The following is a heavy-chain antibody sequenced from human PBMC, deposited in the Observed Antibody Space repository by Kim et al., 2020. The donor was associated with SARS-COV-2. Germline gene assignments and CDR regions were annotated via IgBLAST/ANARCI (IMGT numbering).Heavy chain of an antibody. V-gene: IGHV3-43D*03. J-gene: IGHJ6*02. Sequence: DSVKGRFTISRDNSKNSLYLQMNSLRAEDTALYYCARYSGYDQGSYGMDVWGQGTTVTVSS. CDR3: ARYSGYDQGSYGMDV. D-gene: IGHD5-12*01.